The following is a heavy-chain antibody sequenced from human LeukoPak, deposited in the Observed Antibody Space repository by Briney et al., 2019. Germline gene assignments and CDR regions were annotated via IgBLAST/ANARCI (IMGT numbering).Heavy chain of an antibody. CDR1: GFTFRNYW. D-gene: IGHD1-26*01. J-gene: IGHJ4*02. Sequence: GGSLGLSCAASGFTFRNYWMHWVRQVPGKGLMWVSHIHSDGGTTSYADSVKGRFTISRDNAKNTVYLQMNSLRAEDTAVYYCARGGVGSFDYWGQGALVTVSP. CDR3: ARGGVGSFDY. CDR2: IHSDGGTT. V-gene: IGHV3-74*01.